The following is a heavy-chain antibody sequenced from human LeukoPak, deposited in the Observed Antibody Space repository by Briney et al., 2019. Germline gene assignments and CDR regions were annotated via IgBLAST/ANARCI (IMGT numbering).Heavy chain of an antibody. Sequence: SETLSLTRTVSGGSISSSSYYWGSIRQPPGKGLEWIGSIYYSGSTYYNPSLKSRVTISVDTSKNQFSLKLSSVTAADTAVYYCARKLVRGDYFDYWGQGTLVTVSS. CDR1: GGSISSSSYY. D-gene: IGHD6-6*01. J-gene: IGHJ4*02. V-gene: IGHV4-39*07. CDR2: IYYSGST. CDR3: ARKLVRGDYFDY.